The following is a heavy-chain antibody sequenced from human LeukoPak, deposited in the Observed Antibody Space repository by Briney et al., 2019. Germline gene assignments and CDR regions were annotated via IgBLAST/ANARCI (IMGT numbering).Heavy chain of an antibody. V-gene: IGHV3-9*01. J-gene: IGHJ4*02. CDR2: ISWNSGSI. CDR1: GFTFDDYA. D-gene: IGHD6-19*01. Sequence: QSGGSLRLSCATSGFTFDDYAMHWVRQAPGKGLEWVSGISWNSGSIGYADSVKGRFTISRDNAKNSLYLQMNSLRAEDTALYYCAKDGSSGWYGEGYYFDYWGQGTLATVSS. CDR3: AKDGSSGWYGEGYYFDY.